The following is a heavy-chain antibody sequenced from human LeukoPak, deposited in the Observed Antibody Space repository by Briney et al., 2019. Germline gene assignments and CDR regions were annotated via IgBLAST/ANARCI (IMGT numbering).Heavy chain of an antibody. CDR2: IGSDNKP. J-gene: IGHJ5*02. CDR3: ARGGMTTVTFFAP. CDR1: GFTFSAYA. Sequence: GGSLRLSCEASGFTFSAYAMTWVRQAPGKGLEWVSSIGSDNKPHYSESVKGRFAISRDNSKNTLFLQLHNLRVEDTALYYCARGGMTTVTFFAPWGQGILVTVSS. D-gene: IGHD4-17*01. V-gene: IGHV3-23*05.